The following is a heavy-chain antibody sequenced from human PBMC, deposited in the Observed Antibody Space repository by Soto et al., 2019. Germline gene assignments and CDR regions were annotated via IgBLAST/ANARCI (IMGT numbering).Heavy chain of an antibody. V-gene: IGHV4-39*01. CDR1: GDSIRSSSY. J-gene: IGHJ6*02. Sequence: PSETLCLTCTVSGDSIRSSSYWGWIRQPPGKGLEWIGSIYSTGNTYYNPSLNSQVTISVDTSKNQFSLNVISVTAADTAVYYCRGSSSYSTDVWGQGTTVTVSS. CDR2: IYSTGNT. D-gene: IGHD6-13*01. CDR3: RGSSSYSTDV.